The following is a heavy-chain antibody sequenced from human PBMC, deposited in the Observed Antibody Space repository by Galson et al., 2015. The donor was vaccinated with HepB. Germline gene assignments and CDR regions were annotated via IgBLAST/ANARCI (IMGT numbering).Heavy chain of an antibody. CDR3: ARAIAVAGDGDY. Sequence: SLRLSCAASGFTFSSYAMHWVRQAPGKGLEWVAVISYDGSNKYYADSVKGRFTISRDNSKNTLYLQMNSLRAEDTAVYYCARAIAVAGDGDYWGQGTLVTVS. J-gene: IGHJ4*02. CDR1: GFTFSSYA. V-gene: IGHV3-30-3*01. CDR2: ISYDGSNK. D-gene: IGHD6-19*01.